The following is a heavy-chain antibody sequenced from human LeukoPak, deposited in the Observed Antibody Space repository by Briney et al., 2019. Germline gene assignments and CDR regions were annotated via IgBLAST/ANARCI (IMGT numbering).Heavy chain of an antibody. J-gene: IGHJ6*02. Sequence: GGSLRLSCAASGFSFSTYDLQWVRQVAGKGLEWVSAIGIAGDTHYQGSVKGRFTISRDHAKNCVYLEMNNRGAGDTAVYYCARDPSGYGMDVWGQGTTVIVSS. CDR3: ARDPSGYGMDV. V-gene: IGHV3-13*01. CDR1: GFSFSTYD. CDR2: IGIAGDT.